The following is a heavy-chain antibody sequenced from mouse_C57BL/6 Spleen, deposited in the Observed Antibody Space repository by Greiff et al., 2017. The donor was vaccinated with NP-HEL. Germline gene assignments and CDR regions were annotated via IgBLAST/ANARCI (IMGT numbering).Heavy chain of an antibody. J-gene: IGHJ2*01. CDR2: INPNYGTT. CDR1: GYSFTDYN. CDR3: AAGLTGSYYFDY. Sequence: EVKLQQSGPELVKPGASVKISCKASGYSFTDYNMNWVKQSNGKSLEWIGVINPNYGTTSYNQKFKGKATLTIDQSSSTAYMQLNSLTSEDSAVYYCAAGLTGSYYFDYWGQGTTLTVSS. D-gene: IGHD4-1*01. V-gene: IGHV1-39*01.